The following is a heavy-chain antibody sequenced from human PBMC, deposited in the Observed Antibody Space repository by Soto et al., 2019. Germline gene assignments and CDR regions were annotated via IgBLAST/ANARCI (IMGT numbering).Heavy chain of an antibody. CDR1: GGSISSGGYS. Sequence: SETLSLTCAVSGGSISSGGYSWSRIRQPPGKGLEWIGYIYHSGYTYYNPSLKSRVTISVDRSKNQFSLKLSSVTAADTAVYYCARAHYGDYGYGMDVWGQGTTVTVSS. CDR3: ARAHYGDYGYGMDV. CDR2: IYHSGYT. J-gene: IGHJ6*02. V-gene: IGHV4-30-2*01. D-gene: IGHD4-17*01.